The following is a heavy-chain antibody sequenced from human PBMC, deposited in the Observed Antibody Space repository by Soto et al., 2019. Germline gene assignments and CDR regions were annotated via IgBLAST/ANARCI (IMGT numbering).Heavy chain of an antibody. Sequence: QVQLLESGGGVVQPGGSLRLSCEVSGFNFSGYGMNWVRQAPRKGLEWVAFSSIDGVNKYNAESVKGRFTISRDNSKNTVYLQMNSLREGDTGVYYCARARRSSSWTTNAWGPGTLVTVSS. J-gene: IGHJ5*02. CDR1: GFNFSGYG. CDR3: ARARRSSSWTTNA. D-gene: IGHD6-6*01. CDR2: SSIDGVNK. V-gene: IGHV3-30*05.